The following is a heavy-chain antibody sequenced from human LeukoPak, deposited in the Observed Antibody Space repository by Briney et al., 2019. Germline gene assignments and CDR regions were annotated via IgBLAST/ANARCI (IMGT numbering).Heavy chain of an antibody. CDR3: ARVSGYMTEDYFDY. CDR1: GGSISSYY. V-gene: IGHV4-59*01. D-gene: IGHD6-13*01. CDR2: IYYSGST. J-gene: IGHJ4*02. Sequence: SETLSLTCTVSGGSISSYYWSWIRQPPGKGLEWIGYIYYSGSTNYNPSLKSRVTISVDTSKNQFSLRLSSVTAADTAVYYCARVSGYMTEDYFDYWGQGTLITVSS.